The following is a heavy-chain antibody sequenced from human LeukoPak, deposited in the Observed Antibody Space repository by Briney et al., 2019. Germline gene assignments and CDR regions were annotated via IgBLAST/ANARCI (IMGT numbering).Heavy chain of an antibody. CDR2: IRSKANSYAT. CDR3: TTGYVVTSDAFDI. Sequence: GGSLRLSCAASGFTFNSYWMTLVRQASGKGLEWVGRIRSKANSYATAYAASVKGRFTISRDDSKNTAYLQMNSLKTEDTAVYYCTTGYVVTSDAFDIWGQGTMVTVSS. V-gene: IGHV3-73*01. D-gene: IGHD5-12*01. CDR1: GFTFNSYW. J-gene: IGHJ3*02.